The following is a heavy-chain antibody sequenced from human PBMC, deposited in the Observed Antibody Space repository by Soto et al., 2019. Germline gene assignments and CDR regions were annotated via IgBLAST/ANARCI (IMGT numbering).Heavy chain of an antibody. CDR2: INPNSGGT. CDR1: GYTFTGYY. V-gene: IGHV1-2*02. J-gene: IGHJ4*02. D-gene: IGHD1-20*01. CDR3: ARETRNWTERRLDY. Sequence: ASVKVSCKASGYTFTGYYMHWVRQAPGQGLEWMGWINPNSGGTNYAQKFQGRVTMTRDTSISTAYMELSRLRSDDAAVYYCARETRNWTERRLDYWGQGTLVTVSS.